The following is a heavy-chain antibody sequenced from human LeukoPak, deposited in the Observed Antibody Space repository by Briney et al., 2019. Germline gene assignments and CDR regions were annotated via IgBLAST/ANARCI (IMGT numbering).Heavy chain of an antibody. CDR3: AKRVGGVNNFDY. V-gene: IGHV3-23*01. D-gene: IGHD3-16*01. CDR1: GFTFTNYA. CDR2: ISGSGGTT. Sequence: PGGSLRLSCAASGFTFTNYAMTWVRQAPGKGLEWVSVISGSGGTTYYADSVKGRFTISRDNSKNMLYLQMNSLRAEDTAVYYCAKRVGGVNNFDYWGQGTLVTVSS. J-gene: IGHJ4*02.